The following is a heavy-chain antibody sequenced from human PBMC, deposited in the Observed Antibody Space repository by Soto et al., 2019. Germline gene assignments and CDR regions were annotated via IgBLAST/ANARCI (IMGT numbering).Heavy chain of an antibody. V-gene: IGHV6-1*01. CDR3: ARTSSSSRLGDYSYYGMDV. CDR1: GDSFSSNSAA. J-gene: IGHJ6*02. Sequence: SQTLSLTCAISGDSFSSNSAAWNWIRQSPSRGLEWLGRTYYRSKWYIDYAASVKSRITIKPDTSKNQFSLQLNSVTPEDTAVYYCARTSSSSRLGDYSYYGMDVWGQGTTVTVSS. CDR2: TYYRSKWYI. D-gene: IGHD6-6*01.